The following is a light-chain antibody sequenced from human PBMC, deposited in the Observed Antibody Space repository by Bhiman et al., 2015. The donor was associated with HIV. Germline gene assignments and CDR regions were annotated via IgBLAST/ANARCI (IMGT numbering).Light chain of an antibody. Sequence: VLTQAPSASASLGAAVQLTCTLSRGRSSYAIAWHQQQPGKGPRYLMMLNSDGSHIKGDGIPDRFSGSSSGAERYLTISSLQSDDEAYYYCQTWGTGPQVVFGGGTKLTVL. CDR2: LNSDGSH. V-gene: IGLV4-69*01. J-gene: IGLJ2*01. CDR3: QTWGTGPQVV. CDR1: RGRSSYA.